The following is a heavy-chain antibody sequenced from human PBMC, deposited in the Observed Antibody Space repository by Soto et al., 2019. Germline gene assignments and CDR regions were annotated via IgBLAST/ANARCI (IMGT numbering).Heavy chain of an antibody. Sequence: QVQLVQSGPEVKKPGALVKVSCKASGDISPRYGISWVRQAPGQGREWLGWINSHNGITNYAQSLKGRVTLTTDSSTSTAYMEVWSLRFDDTAVYYCACDHGNYGTFDQWGQGTLVTVSS. CDR2: INSHNGIT. D-gene: IGHD4-17*01. CDR1: GDISPRYG. J-gene: IGHJ4*02. CDR3: ACDHGNYGTFDQ. V-gene: IGHV1-18*01.